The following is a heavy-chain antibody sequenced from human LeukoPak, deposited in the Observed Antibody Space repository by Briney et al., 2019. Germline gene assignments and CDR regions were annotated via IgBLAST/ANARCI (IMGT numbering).Heavy chain of an antibody. CDR2: INPNSGGT. CDR3: ARQDYYGSGSYYPPPGY. CDR1: GYTFTGYY. J-gene: IGHJ4*02. Sequence: ASVTVSCKASGYTFTGYYMHWVRQAPGQGLDWMGWINPNSGGTNYAQKFQGRVTITRGTSNSTAHMELSRLRSDDTAVYSCARQDYYGSGSYYPPPGYWGQGTLVTVSS. D-gene: IGHD3-10*01. V-gene: IGHV1-2*02.